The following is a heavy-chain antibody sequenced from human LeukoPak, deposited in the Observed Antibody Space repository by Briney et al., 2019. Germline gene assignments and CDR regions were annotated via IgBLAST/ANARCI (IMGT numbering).Heavy chain of an antibody. CDR3: ARRPYSDTSGRLSDV. V-gene: IGHV3-7*01. J-gene: IGHJ6*02. CDR2: IKQDGSEK. D-gene: IGHD3-22*01. Sequence: PGGSLRLSCAASEFTFSSYWMSWVRQAPGKGLEWVANIKQDGSEKYYVDSVKGRFTISRDNAKNSLYLQMNSLRAEDTAVYYCARRPYSDTSGRLSDVWGQGTTVTVFS. CDR1: EFTFSSYW.